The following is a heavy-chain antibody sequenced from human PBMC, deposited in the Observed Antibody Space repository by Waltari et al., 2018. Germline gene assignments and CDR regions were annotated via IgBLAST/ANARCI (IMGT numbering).Heavy chain of an antibody. D-gene: IGHD3-9*01. CDR2: IKQDGGEK. V-gene: IGHV3-7*01. J-gene: IGHJ6*02. CDR3: ARGVPLRYFDWFGV. Sequence: DVQLVESGGGLVQPGGSLRLSCAASGFRLSGYWVGWVRQAPGEGREGVANIKQDGGEKYYVDAVKGRFTSSRDNARNSVNLHMNSLRVEDTALYYCARGVPLRYFDWFGVWGQGTTVTVSS. CDR1: GFRLSGYW.